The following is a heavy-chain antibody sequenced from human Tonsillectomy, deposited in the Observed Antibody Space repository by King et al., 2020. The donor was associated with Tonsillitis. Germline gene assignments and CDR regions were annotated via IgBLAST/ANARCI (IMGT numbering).Heavy chain of an antibody. V-gene: IGHV3-21*01. CDR3: ARSGYYYYGMDV. CDR2: ISSSSSYI. CDR1: GFTFSDYS. J-gene: IGHJ6*02. Sequence: VQLVESGGGLVKPGGSLRLSCAASGFTFSDYSVNWVRQAPGKGLEWVSFISSSSSYIYYADSVKGRSTISRDNAKISLYLQMNSLRAEDTAVYYCARSGYYYYGMDVWGQGTTVTVSS.